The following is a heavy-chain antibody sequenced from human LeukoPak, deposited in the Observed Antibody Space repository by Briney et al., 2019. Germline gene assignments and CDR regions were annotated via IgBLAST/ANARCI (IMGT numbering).Heavy chain of an antibody. CDR3: ARHTSRGHYYDFDF. CDR1: GDTLITHY. V-gene: IGHV1-69*02. D-gene: IGHD3-22*01. CDR2: IVPVIGVA. J-gene: IGHJ4*02. Sequence: SVKVSCKAPGDTLITHYISWVRQAPGQGLEWVGRIVPVIGVATYAQSLQGRVIITADRSTNTAYMELSSLRFEDSAVYFCARHTSRGHYYDFDFWGQGSLVTVSS.